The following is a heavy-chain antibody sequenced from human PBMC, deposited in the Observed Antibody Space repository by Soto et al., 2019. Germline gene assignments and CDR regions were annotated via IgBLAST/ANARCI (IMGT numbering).Heavy chain of an antibody. D-gene: IGHD6-13*01. Sequence: EVQLVESGGGLVQPGGSLRLSCAASGFTFSSYEMNWVRQAPGKGLEWVSYISSSGSTIYYADSVKGRFTISRDNAKNSLYLQMNSLRAEDTAVYYCARARIAAAGTFYYYGMDVWGQGTTVTVSS. J-gene: IGHJ6*02. CDR1: GFTFSSYE. CDR3: ARARIAAAGTFYYYGMDV. CDR2: ISSSGSTI. V-gene: IGHV3-48*03.